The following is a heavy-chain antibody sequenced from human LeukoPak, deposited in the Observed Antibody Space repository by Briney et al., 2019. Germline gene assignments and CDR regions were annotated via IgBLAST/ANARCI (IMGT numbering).Heavy chain of an antibody. CDR2: ISSSSSTI. D-gene: IGHD3-9*01. J-gene: IGHJ5*02. CDR1: GFTFSSYS. CDR3: AREAVGLLRYFDWLPRTKNWFDP. V-gene: IGHV3-48*01. Sequence: LAGGSLRLSCAASGFTFSSYSMNWVRQAPGKGLEWISYISSSSSTIYYADSVKGRFTISRDNAKNSLYLQMNSLRAEDTAVYYCAREAVGLLRYFDWLPRTKNWFDPWGQGTLVTVSS.